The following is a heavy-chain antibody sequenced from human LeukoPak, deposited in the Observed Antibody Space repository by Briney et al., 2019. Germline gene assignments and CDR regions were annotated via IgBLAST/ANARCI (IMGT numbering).Heavy chain of an antibody. Sequence: GGSLRLSCAASGLTVTRNYMTWVRQAPGKGLEWVSLIYSGGSTYYADSVKGRFIISRDNSKNTLSLQMKSLRAEDTAVYYCARVRSSGWPYHWFDPWGQGTVVTVSS. V-gene: IGHV3-66*01. CDR2: IYSGGST. CDR3: ARVRSSGWPYHWFDP. D-gene: IGHD6-19*01. J-gene: IGHJ5*02. CDR1: GLTVTRNY.